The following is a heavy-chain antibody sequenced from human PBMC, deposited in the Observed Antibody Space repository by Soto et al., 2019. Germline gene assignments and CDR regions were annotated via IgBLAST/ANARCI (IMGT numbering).Heavy chain of an antibody. J-gene: IGHJ5*02. D-gene: IGHD5-18*01. Sequence: QVHLVQSGAEVKKPGASVQVSCKASGYSFTSYGISWVRQAAGQVLEWMAWISGYNGKTMFAPKYQGRLTMTIDTSTSTAYMDLRSLRSDAAAMYYCARDKMVNTANWFDLWGQGTLVTVSS. V-gene: IGHV1-18*01. CDR3: ARDKMVNTANWFDL. CDR2: ISGYNGKT. CDR1: GYSFTSYG.